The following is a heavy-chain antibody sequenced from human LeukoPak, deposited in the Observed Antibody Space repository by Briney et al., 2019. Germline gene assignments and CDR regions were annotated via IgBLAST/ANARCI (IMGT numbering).Heavy chain of an antibody. J-gene: IGHJ6*03. D-gene: IGHD3-10*01. Sequence: SETLSLTCTVSGCSITSNNYYWGWIRQPPGKGLEYIGSIYYGRSTCYNPSLKSRVTISLDTSKNQFSLKLTSVTAADTAVYYCARVFDSGRFYHYIDVWGKGTTVTVSS. CDR2: IYYGRST. CDR3: ARVFDSGRFYHYIDV. CDR1: GCSITSNNYY. V-gene: IGHV4-39*07.